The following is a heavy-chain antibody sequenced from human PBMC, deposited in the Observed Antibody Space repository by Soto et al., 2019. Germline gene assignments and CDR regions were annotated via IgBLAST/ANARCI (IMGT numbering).Heavy chain of an antibody. CDR3: ARDLQYSRLFYGMDV. D-gene: IGHD6-13*01. J-gene: IGHJ6*02. V-gene: IGHV4-31*03. CDR2: IYYSGST. CDR1: GGSISSGGYY. Sequence: SETLSLTCTVSGGSISSGGYYWSWIRQHPGKGLEWIGYIYYSGSTYYNPSLKSRVTISVDTSKNQFSLKLSSVTAADTAVYYCARDLQYSRLFYGMDVSGQATTVTVSS.